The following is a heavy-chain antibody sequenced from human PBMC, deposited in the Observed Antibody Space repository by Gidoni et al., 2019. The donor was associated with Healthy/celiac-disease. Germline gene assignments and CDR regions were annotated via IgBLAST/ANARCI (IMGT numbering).Heavy chain of an antibody. CDR3: ARGKDIVVVPAARRFDP. V-gene: IGHV3-21*01. CDR1: GFTFSSYS. D-gene: IGHD2-2*01. J-gene: IGHJ5*02. CDR2: ISSSSSYV. Sequence: EVQLVESGGGLVKPGGSLRLSCAASGFTFSSYSMNWVRQAPGKGLEWVSSISSSSSYVDYADSVKGLFTISRDNAKNSLYLQMTSLRAEDTAVYYCARGKDIVVVPAARRFDPWGQGTRVTVSS.